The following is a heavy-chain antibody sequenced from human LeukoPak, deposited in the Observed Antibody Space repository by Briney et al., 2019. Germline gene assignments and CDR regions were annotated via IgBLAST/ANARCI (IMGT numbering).Heavy chain of an antibody. Sequence: GGSLRLSCAASGFTFSSYEMNWVRQAPGKGLEWVSYISSSGSTIYYADSVKGRFTISRDNAKNSLYLHMNSLRAEEPAVYYCARAAASGWLFDYWGQGTLVTVSS. CDR3: ARAAASGWLFDY. CDR1: GFTFSSYE. V-gene: IGHV3-48*03. D-gene: IGHD3-9*01. J-gene: IGHJ4*02. CDR2: ISSSGSTI.